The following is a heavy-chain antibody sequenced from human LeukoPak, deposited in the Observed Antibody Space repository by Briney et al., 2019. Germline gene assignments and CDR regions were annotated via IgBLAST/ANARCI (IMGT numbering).Heavy chain of an antibody. CDR3: ARGEYCSGGSCYSAAFDI. CDR1: GFTFSSYW. Sequence: GGSLRLSCAASGFTFSSYWMHWVRQAPGKGLVWVSRINSDGSSTNYADSVKGRFTISRDNAKNTLYLQMNSLRAEDAAVYYCARGEYCSGGSCYSAAFDIWGQGTMVTVSS. J-gene: IGHJ3*02. V-gene: IGHV3-74*01. D-gene: IGHD2-15*01. CDR2: INSDGSST.